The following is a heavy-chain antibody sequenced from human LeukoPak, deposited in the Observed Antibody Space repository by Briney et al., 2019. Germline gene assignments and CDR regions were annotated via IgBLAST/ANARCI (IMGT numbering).Heavy chain of an antibody. Sequence: GRSLRLSCAASGFTFSSYGMHWVRQAPGKGLEWVAVISYDGSNKYYADSVKGRFTISRDNSKNTLYLQVNRLRAEDTAVYYCARGPAVGFLEWYPLIAFDYWGQGTLVTVSS. D-gene: IGHD3-3*01. J-gene: IGHJ4*02. CDR2: ISYDGSNK. V-gene: IGHV3-30*03. CDR3: ARGPAVGFLEWYPLIAFDY. CDR1: GFTFSSYG.